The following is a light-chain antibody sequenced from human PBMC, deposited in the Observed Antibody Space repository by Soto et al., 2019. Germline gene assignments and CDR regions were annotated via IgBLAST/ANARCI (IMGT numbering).Light chain of an antibody. J-gene: IGKJ1*01. CDR2: DAS. V-gene: IGKV3-20*01. CDR3: QQCATSPLT. Sequence: EIVLTQSPGTLSLSPGERATLSCRASQSVGKNYVAWYQQKPGQAPRLLIHDASSRATGIPDRFSGSGSGTAFTLTISRLELEDFAVYFCQQCATSPLTFGQGT. CDR1: QSVGKNY.